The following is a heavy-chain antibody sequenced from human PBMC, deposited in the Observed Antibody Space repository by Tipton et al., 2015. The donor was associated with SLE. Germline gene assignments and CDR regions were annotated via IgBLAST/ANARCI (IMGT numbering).Heavy chain of an antibody. CDR3: ARGGLAAAGRFDY. CDR2: INPNSGGT. V-gene: IGHV1-2*04. Sequence: QSGAEVKKPGASVKVSCKASGYTFTGYYMHWVRQAPGQGLEWMGWINPNSGGTNYAQKFQGWVTMTRDTSISTAYMELSRLRADDTAVYYCARGGLAAAGRFDYWDQGTLVTVSS. CDR1: GYTFTGYY. J-gene: IGHJ4*02. D-gene: IGHD6-13*01.